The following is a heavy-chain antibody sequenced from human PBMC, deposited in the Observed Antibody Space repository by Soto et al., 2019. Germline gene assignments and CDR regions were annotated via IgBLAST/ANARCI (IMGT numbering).Heavy chain of an antibody. Sequence: GVSLRLSCAASGFTFSNAWMSWVRQAPGKGLEWVGRIKSKTDGGTTDYAAPVKGRFTISRDDSKNTLYLQMNSLKTEDTAVYYCTTTTGTYYDFWSGFRHPYYYFGMDVWGQGTTVTVS. CDR1: GFTFSNAW. CDR2: IKSKTDGGTT. V-gene: IGHV3-15*01. J-gene: IGHJ6*02. D-gene: IGHD3-3*01. CDR3: TTTTGTYYDFWSGFRHPYYYFGMDV.